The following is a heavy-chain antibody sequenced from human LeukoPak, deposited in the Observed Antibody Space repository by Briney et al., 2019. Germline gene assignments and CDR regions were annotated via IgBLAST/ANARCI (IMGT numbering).Heavy chain of an antibody. CDR1: GGSFSGYY. Sequence: KPSETLSLTCAVYGGSFSGYYWSWIRQPPGKGLEWIGEINHSGSTNYNPSLKSRVTISVDTSKNQFSLKLSSVTAADTAVYYCARGPKEHYYDSSGYYDFDYWGQGTLVTASS. V-gene: IGHV4-34*01. J-gene: IGHJ4*02. CDR3: ARGPKEHYYDSSGYYDFDY. D-gene: IGHD3-22*01. CDR2: INHSGST.